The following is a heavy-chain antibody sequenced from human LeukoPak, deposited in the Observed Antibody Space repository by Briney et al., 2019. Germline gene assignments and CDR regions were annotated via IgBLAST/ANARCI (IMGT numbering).Heavy chain of an antibody. D-gene: IGHD2-8*01. CDR1: GFTFDRYW. CDR2: INQEGRYI. V-gene: IGHV3-74*01. CDR3: AGESMVGGALQD. Sequence: GGSLRLSCAASGFTFDRYWMHWVRQTPGKRLVWVSRINQEGRYITYADSGQGRFTISRDTAKNTLFLQMNSLRAEDTAVYYCAGESMVGGALQDWGQGALVTVSS. J-gene: IGHJ4*02.